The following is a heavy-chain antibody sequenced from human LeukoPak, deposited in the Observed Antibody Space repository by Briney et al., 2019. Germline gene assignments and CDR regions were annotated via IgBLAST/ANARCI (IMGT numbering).Heavy chain of an antibody. CDR2: ISPDGNYG. CDR1: GFTFSNYW. CDR3: ARVGGNFAFDY. V-gene: IGHV3-74*01. Sequence: PGGSLRLSCAASGFTFSNYWIHWVRQVPGKGLVWVSRISPDGNYGNYTDSVKGRYTISRDNAKNTVYLQMNSLRAEDTAVYYCARVGGNFAFDYWGQGTLVTVSS. D-gene: IGHD4-23*01. J-gene: IGHJ4*02.